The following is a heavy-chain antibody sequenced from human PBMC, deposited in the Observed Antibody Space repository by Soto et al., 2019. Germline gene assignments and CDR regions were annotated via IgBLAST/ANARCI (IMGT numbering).Heavy chain of an antibody. CDR2: INPQTGGT. CDR3: ARERYQVISDGMDV. CDR1: GYTFTGYY. Sequence: GASVKVSCKASGYTFTGYYTHWVREAPGQGLEWMGWINPQTGGTSYAQKFQGRVTLSRDTSINTAYLELSRLTFDDAAVYFCARERYQVISDGMDVWGQGTTVTVSS. J-gene: IGHJ6*02. V-gene: IGHV1-2*02. D-gene: IGHD2-2*01.